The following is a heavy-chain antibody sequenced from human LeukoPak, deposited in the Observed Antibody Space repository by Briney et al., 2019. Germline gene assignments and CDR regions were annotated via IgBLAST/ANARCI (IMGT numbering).Heavy chain of an antibody. Sequence: GASLKISCRAYGYSFTTYCICCVRKMPGKGLEWMRIIYPGDSDGRYSPSFQGQVTMSVDKSINTAYLQWSSLKASDAAMYYCARRQGCSNTSCPPDYWGQGTLVTVSS. CDR3: ARRQGCSNTSCPPDY. J-gene: IGHJ4*02. V-gene: IGHV5-51*01. CDR1: GYSFTTYC. D-gene: IGHD2-2*01. CDR2: IYPGDSDG.